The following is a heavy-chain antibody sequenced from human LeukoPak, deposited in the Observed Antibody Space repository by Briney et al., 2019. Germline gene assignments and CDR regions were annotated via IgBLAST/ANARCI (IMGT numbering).Heavy chain of an antibody. CDR1: GYTFTSYG. V-gene: IGHV1-18*01. D-gene: IGHD6-13*01. CDR2: ISAYNGNT. CDR3: ARDIPIWRSSSWYYFDY. J-gene: IGHJ4*02. Sequence: ASVKVSCKASGYTFTSYGIRWVRQAPGQGLEWMGWISAYNGNTNYAQKLQGRVIMTTDTSTSTAYMELRSLRSDDTAVYYCARDIPIWRSSSWYYFDYWGQGTLVTVSS.